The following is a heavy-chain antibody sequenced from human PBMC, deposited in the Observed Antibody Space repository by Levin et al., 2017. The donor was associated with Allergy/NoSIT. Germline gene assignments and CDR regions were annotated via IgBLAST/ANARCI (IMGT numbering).Heavy chain of an antibody. J-gene: IGHJ3*02. V-gene: IGHV3-30*18. CDR1: GFTFSSYG. D-gene: IGHD6-19*01. CDR2: ISSDVSII. Sequence: GESLKISCAASGFTFSSYGMHWVRQAPGKGLEWVAVISSDVSIIVFSFSFPFLFTISRDNSKNTLDLQMNSLRAEDTAVYYCAKDVYGSGWYPLGNDAFEMWGQGTKVSVSS. CDR3: AKDVYGSGWYPLGNDAFEM.